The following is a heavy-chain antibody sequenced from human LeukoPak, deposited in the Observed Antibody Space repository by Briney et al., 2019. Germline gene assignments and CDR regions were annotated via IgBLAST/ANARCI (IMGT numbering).Heavy chain of an antibody. V-gene: IGHV3-74*01. J-gene: IGHJ4*02. CDR2: INNDGSST. CDR3: ASGAQSDY. Sequence: GGSLRLSCAASGFTFSSYWMHWVRQAPGKGLVWVSLINNDGSSTNYADSVKGRFTISRDNAKNSLYLQMNSLRAEDTAVYYCASGAQSDYWGQGTLVTVSS. CDR1: GFTFSSYW. D-gene: IGHD1-26*01.